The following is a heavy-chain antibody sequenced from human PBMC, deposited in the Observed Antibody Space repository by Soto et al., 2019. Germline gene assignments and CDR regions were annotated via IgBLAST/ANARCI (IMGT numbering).Heavy chain of an antibody. V-gene: IGHV4-39*01. J-gene: IGHJ6*02. Sequence: WETLSLTCTVSGGSISSSSYYWGWIRQPPGKGLEWIGSIYYSGSTYYNPSLKSRVTISVDTSKNQFSLKLSSVTAADTAVYYCARSRGGYYYYGMDVWGQGTTVTVSS. D-gene: IGHD3-16*01. CDR3: ARSRGGYYYYGMDV. CDR1: GGSISSSSYY. CDR2: IYYSGST.